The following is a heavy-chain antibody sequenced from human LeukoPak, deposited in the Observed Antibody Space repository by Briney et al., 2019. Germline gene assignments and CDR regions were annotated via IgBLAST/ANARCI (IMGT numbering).Heavy chain of an antibody. D-gene: IGHD3-22*01. V-gene: IGHV4-34*01. Sequence: PSETLSLTCAVYGGSFSGYYWSWIRQPPGKGLEWIGEINHSGSTNYNPSLKSRVTISVDTSKNQFSLKLSSVTAADTAVYYCARDLVPFDYYDSSGEGGEFDYWGQGTLVTVSS. J-gene: IGHJ4*02. CDR2: INHSGST. CDR1: GGSFSGYY. CDR3: ARDLVPFDYYDSSGEGGEFDY.